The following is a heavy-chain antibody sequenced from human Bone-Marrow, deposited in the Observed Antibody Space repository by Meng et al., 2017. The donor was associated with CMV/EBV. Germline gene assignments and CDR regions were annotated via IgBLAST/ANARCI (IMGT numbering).Heavy chain of an antibody. V-gene: IGHV4-59*11. CDR3: AERGGGY. CDR1: GVPISTHY. J-gene: IGHJ4*02. CDR2: IHYTGRA. Sequence: QAQLDPPGPGPVKPSETLPLTCRVSGVPISTHYWGCIRPTPGKGLEWIASIHYTGRADYSPSLKSRVTVSVDTSDSQLSLKLSSVTTADTAMYYCAERGGGYWGQGILVTVSS. D-gene: IGHD1-1*01.